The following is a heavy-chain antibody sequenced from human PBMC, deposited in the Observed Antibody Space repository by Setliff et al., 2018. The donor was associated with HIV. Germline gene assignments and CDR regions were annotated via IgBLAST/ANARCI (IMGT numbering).Heavy chain of an antibody. CDR1: GGSISSYY. J-gene: IGHJ4*02. V-gene: IGHV4-59*01. D-gene: IGHD1-1*01. Sequence: SETLSLTCTVSGGSISSYYWSWIRQPPGKGLEWIGYIYYSGSTNYNPSLKSRVTISVDTSKNQFSLKMSSVTAADTAVYYCARQVQLGSEWGQGTLVTVSS. CDR3: ARQVQLGSE. CDR2: IYYSGST.